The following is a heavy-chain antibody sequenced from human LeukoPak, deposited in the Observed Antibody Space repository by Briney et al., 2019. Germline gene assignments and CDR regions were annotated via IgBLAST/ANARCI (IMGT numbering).Heavy chain of an antibody. D-gene: IGHD2-15*01. V-gene: IGHV4-59*08. CDR2: IYYSGST. CDR1: GGSISNYY. J-gene: IGHJ4*02. Sequence: SETLSLTCTVSGGSISNYYWSWIRQPPGKGLEWIGYIYYSGSTNYNASLKSRVTISVDTSKNQFSLKLTSVTAADTAVYYCARLRSGVEWWELPNGGFDYWGQGTLVTVSS. CDR3: ARLRSGVEWWELPNGGFDY.